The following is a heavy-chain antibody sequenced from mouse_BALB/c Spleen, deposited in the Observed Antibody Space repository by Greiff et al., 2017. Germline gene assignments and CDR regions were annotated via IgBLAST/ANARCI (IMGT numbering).Heavy chain of an antibody. CDR2: ISYSGST. V-gene: IGHV3-2*02. Sequence: DVQLQESGPGLVKPSQSLSLTCTVTGYSITSDYAWNWIRQFPGNKLEWMGYISYSGSTSYNPSLKSRISITRDTSKNQFFLQLNSVTTEDTATYYCARSFITTVVDAWFAYWGQGTLVTVSA. CDR1: GYSITSDYA. J-gene: IGHJ3*01. CDR3: ARSFITTVVDAWFAY. D-gene: IGHD1-1*01.